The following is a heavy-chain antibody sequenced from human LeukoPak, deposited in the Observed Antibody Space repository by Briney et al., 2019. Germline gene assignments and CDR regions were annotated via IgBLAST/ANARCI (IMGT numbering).Heavy chain of an antibody. CDR3: AREDGGYYDSSGYYPVYYYYYYMDV. D-gene: IGHD3-22*01. J-gene: IGHJ6*03. Sequence: SRTLSLTCTVSGGSISSGSYYWSWIRQPAGKGLEWIGRIYTSGSTNYNPSLKSRVTISVDTSKNQFSLKLSSVTAADTAVYYCAREDGGYYDSSGYYPVYYYYYYMDVWGKGTTVTVSS. CDR2: IYTSGST. CDR1: GGSISSGSYY. V-gene: IGHV4-61*02.